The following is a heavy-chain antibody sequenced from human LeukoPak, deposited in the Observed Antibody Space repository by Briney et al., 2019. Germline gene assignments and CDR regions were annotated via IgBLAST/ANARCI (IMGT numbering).Heavy chain of an antibody. CDR3: ARDRSPSGYYYYYGMDV. D-gene: IGHD1-26*01. CDR1: GFTFSSYA. V-gene: IGHV3-30*04. J-gene: IGHJ6*02. CDR2: ISYDGSNK. Sequence: GGSLRLSWAASGFTFSSYAMHWVRQAPGKGLEWVAVISYDGSNKYYADSVKGRFTISRDNSKNTLYLQMNSLRAEDTAVYYCARDRSPSGYYYYYGMDVWGQGTTVTVSS.